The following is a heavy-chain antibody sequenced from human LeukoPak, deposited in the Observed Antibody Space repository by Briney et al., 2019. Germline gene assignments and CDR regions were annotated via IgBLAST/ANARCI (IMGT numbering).Heavy chain of an antibody. V-gene: IGHV3-74*01. J-gene: IGHJ4*02. CDR1: GSTFSSYW. CDR2: INSDGSDT. Sequence: PGGSLRLSCAASGSTFSSYWMHWVRQAPGKGLVWVSRINSDGSDTSYADSVKGRVTISRDNAKNTLYLQMNSLRAEDTGVYYCARDPGQWELPIDYWGQGTLVTVSS. CDR3: ARDPGQWELPIDY. D-gene: IGHD1-26*01.